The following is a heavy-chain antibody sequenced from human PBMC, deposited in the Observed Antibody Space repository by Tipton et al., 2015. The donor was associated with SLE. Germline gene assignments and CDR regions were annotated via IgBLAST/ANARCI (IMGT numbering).Heavy chain of an antibody. CDR1: GFFFSTSA. V-gene: IGHV3-23*01. CDR2: FTGESGST. J-gene: IGHJ4*02. D-gene: IGHD1-26*01. CDR3: ARDLGGVVGAPSVY. Sequence: SLRLSCAASGFFFSTSAMSWVRQAPGKGLEWVSSFTGESGSTHYADFVEGRFTISRDNSKNTLYLQMNSLRAEDTALYYCARDLGGVVGAPSVYWGQGTLVTVSS.